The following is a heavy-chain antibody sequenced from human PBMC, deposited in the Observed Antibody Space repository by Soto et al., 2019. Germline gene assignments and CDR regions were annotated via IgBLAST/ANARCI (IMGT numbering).Heavy chain of an antibody. CDR3: ARGPTDYSDKSGDYCLDY. D-gene: IGHD3-22*01. CDR2: ISTYNGNT. J-gene: IGHJ4*02. V-gene: IGHV1-18*01. Sequence: QVQLVQSGAEVKKPGASVMVSCKGSGYSFITYGMSWVRQAPGQGLEWVGWISTYNGNTKYVESLQGRVTMTTDTTTSTAYMELRSLRSGDTAVYYCARGPTDYSDKSGDYCLDYWGQGTLVTVSP. CDR1: GYSFITYG.